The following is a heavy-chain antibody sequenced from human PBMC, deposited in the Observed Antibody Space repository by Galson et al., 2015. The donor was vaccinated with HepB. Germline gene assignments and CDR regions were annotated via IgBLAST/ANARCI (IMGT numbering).Heavy chain of an antibody. CDR1: GYTFTSYD. J-gene: IGHJ6*03. D-gene: IGHD6-6*01. V-gene: IGHV1-8*01. CDR3: ARPSIAARPKKPNYYYYYYMDV. CDR2: MNPNSGNT. Sequence: SVKVSCKASGYTFTSYDINWVRQATGQGLEWMGWMNPNSGNTGYAQKFQGRVTMTRNTSISTAYMELSSLRSEDTAVYYCARPSIAARPKKPNYYYYYYMDVWGKGTTVTVSS.